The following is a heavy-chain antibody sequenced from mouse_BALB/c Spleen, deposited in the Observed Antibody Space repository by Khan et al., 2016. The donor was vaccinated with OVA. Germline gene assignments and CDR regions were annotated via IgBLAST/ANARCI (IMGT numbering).Heavy chain of an antibody. V-gene: IGHV2-9*02. J-gene: IGHJ4*01. CDR2: IWAGGST. D-gene: IGHD2-3*01. CDR3: ARCHDGYYYNVDY. CDR1: GFALTSYG. Sequence: VELVESGPGLVAPSQSLSITCTVSGFALTSYGVHWVRQPPGKGLEWLGVIWAGGSTNYNSALMSRLTISKDNSKSQVFLKMNSLQTDDTAMYYGARCHDGYYYNVDYWGQGTSVTVSS.